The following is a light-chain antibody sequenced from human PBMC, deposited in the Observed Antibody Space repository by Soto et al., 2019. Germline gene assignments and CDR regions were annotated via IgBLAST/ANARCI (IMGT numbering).Light chain of an antibody. V-gene: IGKV3-15*01. J-gene: IGKJ3*01. CDR3: QQYNNWPFT. Sequence: EIVMTQSPATLSVXPGERATLSCRASQSVSSNLAWYQQKPGQAPRLLIYGASTRATGIPARFSGSGSGTEFTLTISSLQSEDFAVYYCQQYNNWPFTFGPGTKVDIK. CDR2: GAS. CDR1: QSVSSN.